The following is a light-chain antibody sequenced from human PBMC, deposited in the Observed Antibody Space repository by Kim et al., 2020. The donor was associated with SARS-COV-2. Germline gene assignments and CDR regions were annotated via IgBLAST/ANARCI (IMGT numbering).Light chain of an antibody. V-gene: IGKV6-21*02. CDR3: HQSSSSPIT. CDR2: YAS. CDR1: QSIVSS. Sequence: LTPKEKVTITCRASQSIVSSLHWYQQKPGQSPKSLIKYASQSISGVPSRFSGSGSGTEFTLTINGLEVEDAATYYCHQSSSSPITFGQGTRLEIK. J-gene: IGKJ5*01.